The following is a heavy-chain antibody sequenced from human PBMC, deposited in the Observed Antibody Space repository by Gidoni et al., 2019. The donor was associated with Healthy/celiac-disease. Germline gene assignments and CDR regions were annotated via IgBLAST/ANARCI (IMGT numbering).Heavy chain of an antibody. CDR3: ARSPWEQWLVQYFQH. CDR2: ISSSSSYI. J-gene: IGHJ1*01. Sequence: EVQLVESGGGLVKPGGSLRLSCAASGFTFSSYSMTWVRQAPGKGLEWVSSISSSSSYIYYADSVKGRFTISRDNAKNSLYLQMNSLRAEDTAVYYCARSPWEQWLVQYFQHWGQGTLVTVSS. CDR1: GFTFSSYS. V-gene: IGHV3-21*01. D-gene: IGHD6-19*01.